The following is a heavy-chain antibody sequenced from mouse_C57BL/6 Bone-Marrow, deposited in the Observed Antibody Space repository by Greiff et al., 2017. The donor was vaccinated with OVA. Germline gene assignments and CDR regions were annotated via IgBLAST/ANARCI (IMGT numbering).Heavy chain of an antibody. CDR1: GYTFTSYW. Sequence: QVQLQQPGAELVKPGASVKLSCKASGYTFTSYWMHWVKQRPGQGLEWSGMIHPNSGSTNYNEKFKSKATLTVDKSSSTAYMQLSSLTSEDSAVYYCAGQLRLRSWFAYWGQGTLVTVSA. CDR3: AGQLRLRSWFAY. V-gene: IGHV1-64*01. J-gene: IGHJ3*01. CDR2: IHPNSGST. D-gene: IGHD3-2*02.